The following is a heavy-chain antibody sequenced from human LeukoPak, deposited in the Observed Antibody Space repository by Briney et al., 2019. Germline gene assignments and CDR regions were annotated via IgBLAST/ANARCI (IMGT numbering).Heavy chain of an antibody. CDR3: ARDNGGGYSYL. CDR1: GGSISSYY. CDR2: IYYSGST. V-gene: IGHV4-59*01. Sequence: SETLPLTCTVSGGSISSYYWSWIRQPPGKGLEWIGYIYYSGSTNYNPSLKSRVTISVDTSKNQFSLKLSSVTAADTAVYYCARDNGGGYSYLWGQGTLVTVSS. D-gene: IGHD5-18*01. J-gene: IGHJ4*02.